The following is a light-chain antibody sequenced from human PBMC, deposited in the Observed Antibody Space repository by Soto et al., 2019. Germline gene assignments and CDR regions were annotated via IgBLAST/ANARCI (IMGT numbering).Light chain of an antibody. CDR1: QRVSSSY. J-gene: IGKJ5*01. CDR3: QQYGTSPRT. Sequence: DMVLTQSPGTLSLSPGERATLSCTVSQRVSSSYLVWHRQKPGQAPRLLIYAASRRATGIPDRFSGSGSGTDFTLTISRLEPEDFAVYYCQQYGTSPRTFGQGTRLEIK. CDR2: AAS. V-gene: IGKV3-20*01.